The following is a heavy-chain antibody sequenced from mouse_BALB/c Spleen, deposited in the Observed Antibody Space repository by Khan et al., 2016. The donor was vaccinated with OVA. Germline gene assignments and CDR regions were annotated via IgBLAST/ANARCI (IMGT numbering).Heavy chain of an antibody. Sequence: QVQLVQSGAELVRPGVSVKISCKGSGYTFTDFTIHWVKQSHAKSLEWIGVISTYYGDATYNQKFKGKATMTVDKTSSTAYLELARLTSEDSAIYSCTRGGGGNRFAYWGQGTLVTVSA. J-gene: IGHJ3*01. V-gene: IGHV1S137*01. CDR2: ISTYYGDA. CDR3: TRGGGGNRFAY. CDR1: GYTFTDFT.